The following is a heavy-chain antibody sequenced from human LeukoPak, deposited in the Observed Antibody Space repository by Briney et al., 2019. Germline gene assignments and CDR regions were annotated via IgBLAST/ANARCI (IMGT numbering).Heavy chain of an antibody. Sequence: SETLSPTCTVSGFSISSGYYRGWVRQPPGEGVGGVGGIYHSGSTYYNPSLKSRVTISVDTSKNQFSLKLSSVTAADTAVYYCARDRSLLWFGEPSGYWGQGTLVTVSS. J-gene: IGHJ4*02. CDR1: GFSISSGYY. CDR2: IYHSGST. CDR3: ARDRSLLWFGEPSGY. D-gene: IGHD3-10*01. V-gene: IGHV4-38-2*02.